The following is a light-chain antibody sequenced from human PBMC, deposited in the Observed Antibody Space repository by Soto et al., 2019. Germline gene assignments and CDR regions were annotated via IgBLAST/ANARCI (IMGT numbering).Light chain of an antibody. V-gene: IGLV2-11*01. CDR2: DIS. Sequence: QSVLTQPRSVSGSPGQSVTISCTGTSSDVGGYNYVSWYQQHPGKAPKLMIYDISTRPSGVPVRFSGSKSGNTASLTISGLQAEDDADYYCCSCGGSYSDVFGSGTKLTVL. CDR3: CSCGGSYSDV. J-gene: IGLJ1*01. CDR1: SSDVGGYNY.